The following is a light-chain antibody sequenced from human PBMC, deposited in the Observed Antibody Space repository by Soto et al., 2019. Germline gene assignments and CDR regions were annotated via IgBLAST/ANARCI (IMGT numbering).Light chain of an antibody. CDR3: QQYNKWPVT. J-gene: IGKJ1*01. V-gene: IGKV3-15*01. CDR2: GAS. Sequence: EIVMTQSPATLSVSPGERATLSCRASQSVSSNLAWYQQKPGQAPRLLIYGASTRATGIPGRFSGSGSGTEFTLTISSLQSEDFAVYYCQQYNKWPVTFGQGTKVEIK. CDR1: QSVSSN.